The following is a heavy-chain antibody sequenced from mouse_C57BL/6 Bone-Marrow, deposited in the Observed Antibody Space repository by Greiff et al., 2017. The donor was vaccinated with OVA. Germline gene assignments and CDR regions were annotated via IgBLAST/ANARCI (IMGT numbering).Heavy chain of an antibody. J-gene: IGHJ3*01. CDR2: IDPETGGT. V-gene: IGHV1-15*01. CDR1: GYTFADYE. CDR3: TKGRLRRGFAY. D-gene: IGHD2-4*01. Sequence: VKLQESGAELVRPGASVTLSCKASGYTFADYEMHWVKQTPVHGLEWIGAIDPETGGTAYNQKFKGKAILTADKSSSTAYMELRSLTSEDSAVYYCTKGRLRRGFAYWGQGTLVTVSA.